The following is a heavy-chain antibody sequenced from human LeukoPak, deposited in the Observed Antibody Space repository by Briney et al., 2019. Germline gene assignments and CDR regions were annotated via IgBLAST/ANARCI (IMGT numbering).Heavy chain of an antibody. V-gene: IGHV4-34*01. CDR2: INHSGST. CDR3: ARGDTVVVPAAIPNYYYYGMDV. J-gene: IGHJ6*02. CDR1: GGSFSGYY. D-gene: IGHD2-2*01. Sequence: PSETLSLTCAVYGGSFSGYYWSWIRQPPGKGLEWIGEINHSGSTNYNPSLKSRVTISVDTSKNQFSLKLSSVTAADTAVYYCARGDTVVVPAAIPNYYYYGMDVWGQGTTVTVSS.